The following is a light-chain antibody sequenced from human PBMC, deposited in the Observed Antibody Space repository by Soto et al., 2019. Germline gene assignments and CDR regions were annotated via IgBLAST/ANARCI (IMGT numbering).Light chain of an antibody. CDR3: QQYYSIPRT. J-gene: IGKJ1*01. V-gene: IGKV4-1*01. Sequence: DIVMTQSPDSLAVSLGERATINCKSSQSVLFSSNNKNYLTWYQQKPGQPPKLLIYWASTRESGVPERFSGSGSGTDFTLTISSLQAEDVAVYYCQQYYSIPRTFGQGTKV. CDR1: QSVLFSSNNKNY. CDR2: WAS.